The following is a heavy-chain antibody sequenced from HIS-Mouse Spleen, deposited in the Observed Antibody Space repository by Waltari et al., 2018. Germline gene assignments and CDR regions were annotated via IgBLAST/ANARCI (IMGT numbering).Heavy chain of an antibody. J-gene: IGHJ4*02. D-gene: IGHD6-6*01. V-gene: IGHV3-30*07. Sequence: KGRFTISRDNSKNTLYLQMNSLRAEDTAVYYCARYSSSSGVDYWGQGTLVTVSS. CDR3: ARYSSSSGVDY.